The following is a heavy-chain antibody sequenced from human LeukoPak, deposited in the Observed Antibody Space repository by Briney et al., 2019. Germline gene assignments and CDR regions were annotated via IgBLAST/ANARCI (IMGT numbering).Heavy chain of an antibody. J-gene: IGHJ4*02. V-gene: IGHV3-23*01. CDR3: ARSAQEYSSSD. CDR2: ISGSGGST. CDR1: GFTFSSHS. D-gene: IGHD6-6*01. Sequence: PGGSLRLSCAASGFTFSSHSMNWVRQAPGKGLEWVSAISGSGGSTYYADSVKGRFTISRDNSKNTLYLQMNSLRAEDTAVYYCARSAQEYSSSDWGQGTLVTVSS.